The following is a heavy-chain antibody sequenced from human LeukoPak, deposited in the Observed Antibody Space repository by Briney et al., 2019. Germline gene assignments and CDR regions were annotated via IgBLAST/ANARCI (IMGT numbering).Heavy chain of an antibody. CDR2: IIPIFGTA. Sequence: ASVKVSCEASGGTFSGYAISWVRQAPGQGLEWMGRIIPIFGTANYAQKFQGRVTITTDESTSTAYMELSSLRSEDTAVYYCARDFSDYYDSSGYFDYWGQGTLVTVSS. J-gene: IGHJ4*02. V-gene: IGHV1-69*05. CDR3: ARDFSDYYDSSGYFDY. D-gene: IGHD3-22*01. CDR1: GGTFSGYA.